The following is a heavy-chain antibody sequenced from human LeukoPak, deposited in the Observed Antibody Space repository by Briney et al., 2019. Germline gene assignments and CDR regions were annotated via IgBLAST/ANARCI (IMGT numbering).Heavy chain of an antibody. D-gene: IGHD3-3*01. CDR1: GFTFSSYS. V-gene: IGHV3-48*04. J-gene: IGHJ5*02. CDR3: AREIDDFWSGYRGVGH. Sequence: GGSLRLSCAASGFTFSSYSMNWVRQAPGKGLEWVSYISSSSSTIYYADSVKGRFTISRDNAKNSLYLQMNSLRAEDTAVYYCAREIDDFWSGYRGVGHWGQGTLVTVSS. CDR2: ISSSSSTI.